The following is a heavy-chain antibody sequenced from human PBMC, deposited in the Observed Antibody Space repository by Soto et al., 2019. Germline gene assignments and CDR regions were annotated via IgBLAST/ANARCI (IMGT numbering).Heavy chain of an antibody. D-gene: IGHD3-10*01. CDR3: AKDGGRGRRFGELAYYFDY. CDR2: ISGSGGST. CDR1: GFTFSSYA. V-gene: IGHV3-23*01. Sequence: PGGSLRLSCAASGFTFSSYAMSWVRQAPGKGLEWVSAISGSGGSTYYADSVKGRFTISRDNSKNTLYLQMNSLRAEDTAVYYCAKDGGRGRRFGELAYYFDYWGQGTLVTVSS. J-gene: IGHJ4*02.